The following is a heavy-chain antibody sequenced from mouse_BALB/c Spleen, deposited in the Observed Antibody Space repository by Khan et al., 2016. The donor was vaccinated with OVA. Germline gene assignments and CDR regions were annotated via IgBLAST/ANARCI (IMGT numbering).Heavy chain of an antibody. CDR2: IYPGNSDT. CDR3: ARGGYSSFAY. V-gene: IGHV1-5*01. Sequence: IQLVQSGTVLARPRASVKMSCKASGYSFTSYLIHWVKQRPGQGLEWIGDIYPGNSDTTYNQKFKDKAKLTAGTSANTAYMELSSLTNEDSAVYYCARGGYSSFAYWGQGTLVTVSA. CDR1: GYSFTSYL. J-gene: IGHJ3*01. D-gene: IGHD1-3*01.